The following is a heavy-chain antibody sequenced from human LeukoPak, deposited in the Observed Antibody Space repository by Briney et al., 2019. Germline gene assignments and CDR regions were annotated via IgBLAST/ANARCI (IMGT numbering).Heavy chain of an antibody. CDR1: GFTFSSYS. V-gene: IGHV3-21*01. Sequence: GGSLRLSCAASGFTFSSYSMNWVRQALGKGLEWVSSISSSSSYIYYADSVKGRFTISRDNAKNSLYLQMNSLRAEDTAVYYCARGPTRETTVTFWGQGTLVTVSS. J-gene: IGHJ4*02. D-gene: IGHD4-17*01. CDR3: ARGPTRETTVTF. CDR2: ISSSSSYI.